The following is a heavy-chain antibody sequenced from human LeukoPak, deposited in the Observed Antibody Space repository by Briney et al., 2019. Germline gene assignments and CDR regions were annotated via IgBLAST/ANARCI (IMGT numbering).Heavy chain of an antibody. CDR3: ARYYAGTSRWRFDR. Sequence: PSETLTLTCSAYGGTFSGYYWSWIRQPPGKGLEWIGYIYYSGSTNYSPSLKSRVTISVDTSKNQFSLKLTSVTAADTALYYCARYYAGTSRWRFDRCGQRSVVTVSS. V-gene: IGHV4-59*01. J-gene: IGHJ5*02. CDR1: GGTFSGYY. D-gene: IGHD3-3*01. CDR2: IYYSGST.